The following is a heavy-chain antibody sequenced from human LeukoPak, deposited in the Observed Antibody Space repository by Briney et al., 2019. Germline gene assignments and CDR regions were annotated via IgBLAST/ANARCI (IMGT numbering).Heavy chain of an antibody. CDR2: ISSSSSYI. D-gene: IGHD3-22*01. V-gene: IGHV3-21*01. Sequence: GGSLRLSCAASGFTFSSYEMIWVRQAPGKGLEWVSSISSSSSYIYYADSVKGRFTISRDNAKNSLYLQMNSLRAEDTAVYYCARDPTYYYDSSGYYPFDYWGQGTLVTVSS. J-gene: IGHJ4*02. CDR3: ARDPTYYYDSSGYYPFDY. CDR1: GFTFSSYE.